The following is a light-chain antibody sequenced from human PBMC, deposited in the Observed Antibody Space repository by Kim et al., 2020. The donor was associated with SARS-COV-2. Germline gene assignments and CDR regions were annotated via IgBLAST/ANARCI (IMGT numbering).Light chain of an antibody. J-gene: IGLJ2*01. V-gene: IGLV3-19*01. Sequence: SSELTQDPAVSVALGQTVRITCQGDSLRSYYASWYQQKPGQAPVLVIYGKNNRPSGIPHRFSAFSSGNTASLTITGAQAEDEADYYCNSRDSSGNHVVFG. CDR2: GKN. CDR3: NSRDSSGNHVV. CDR1: SLRSYY.